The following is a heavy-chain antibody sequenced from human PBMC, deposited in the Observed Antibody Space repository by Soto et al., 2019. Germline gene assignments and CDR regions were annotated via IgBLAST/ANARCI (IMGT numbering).Heavy chain of an antibody. CDR2: IYYSGSA. J-gene: IGHJ6*02. V-gene: IGHV4-59*01. CDR1: GGSISSYY. D-gene: IGHD6-19*01. CDR3: ARDISVPGTYIFYGMDV. Sequence: QMQLQESGPGLVKPSETLSLTCTVSGGSISSYYWSWIRQPPGKGLEWIGYIYYSGSAKYNPSLKRRVTISLDTSKNQLSLKLSSVTAADTAVYYCARDISVPGTYIFYGMDVWGQGTTVTVSS.